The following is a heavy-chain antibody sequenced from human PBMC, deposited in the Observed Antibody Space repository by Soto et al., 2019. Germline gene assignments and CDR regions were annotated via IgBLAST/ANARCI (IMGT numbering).Heavy chain of an antibody. CDR3: ATSYGSGYRAFDS. V-gene: IGHV1-69*02. Sequence: QVQLVQSGADVQRPGSSVRVSCKASGDTFNFYSINWVRQAPGLGLQWMGRINPILSMSNYAPRFQGRVTITADKSTSTAHMELSRLRSEDTAMYYCATSYGSGYRAFDSWGQGALVTVSS. CDR2: INPILSMS. D-gene: IGHD3-10*01. J-gene: IGHJ4*02. CDR1: GDTFNFYS.